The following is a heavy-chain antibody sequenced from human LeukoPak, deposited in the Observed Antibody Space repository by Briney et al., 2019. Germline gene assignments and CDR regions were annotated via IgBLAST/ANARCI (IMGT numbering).Heavy chain of an antibody. Sequence: ASVKLTCYASASGFTSCNNCWHWLAQGQGLEWVGITNLSGGTTSYSYTFPDRGTMTSDTSTTRIYMELSSLRSQDTALYYCARDVAGVTATQAKAFDIWGQGTMVTVSS. CDR3: ARDVAGVTATQAKAFDI. CDR1: ASGFTSCN. D-gene: IGHD2-21*02. CDR2: TNLSGGTT. J-gene: IGHJ3*02. V-gene: IGHV1-46*01.